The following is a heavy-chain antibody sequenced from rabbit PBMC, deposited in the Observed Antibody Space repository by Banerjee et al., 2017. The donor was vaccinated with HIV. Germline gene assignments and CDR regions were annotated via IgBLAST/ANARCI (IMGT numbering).Heavy chain of an antibody. D-gene: IGHD6-1*01. J-gene: IGHJ4*01. CDR3: ARDRGITGYAYATYYFNL. Sequence: QEQLKETGGGLVQPGGSLKLSCKASGSDFSSYGVSWVRQAPGKGLEWVACIYVGGSRSTYYANWAKGRFTISKTSSTTVTLQMTSLTAADAATYFCARDRGITGYAYATYYFNLWGPGTLVTVS. V-gene: IGHV1S45*01. CDR1: GSDFSSYG. CDR2: IYVGGSRST.